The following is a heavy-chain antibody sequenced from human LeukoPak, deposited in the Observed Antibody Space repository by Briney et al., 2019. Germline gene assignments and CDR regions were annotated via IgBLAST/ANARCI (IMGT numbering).Heavy chain of an antibody. D-gene: IGHD6-19*01. V-gene: IGHV1-18*01. CDR1: GYTFTSYG. CDR2: ISAYNGNT. Sequence: ASVKVSCKASGYTFTSYGISWVRQAPGQGLEWMGWISAYNGNTNYAQKLQGRVTMTTDTSTSTAYMEPRSLTSDDTAVYYCARGPPYISGWKGESQHWGQGTLVTVSS. CDR3: ARGPPYISGWKGESQH. J-gene: IGHJ1*01.